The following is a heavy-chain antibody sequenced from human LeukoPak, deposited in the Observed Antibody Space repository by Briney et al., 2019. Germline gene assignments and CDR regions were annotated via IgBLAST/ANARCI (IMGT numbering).Heavy chain of an antibody. CDR1: GFTFSSYG. J-gene: IGHJ3*02. V-gene: IGHV3-33*01. CDR3: ASAAGYYDSSGYSGSNDAFDI. Sequence: GGSLRLSCAASGFTFSSYGMHWVHQAPGKGLEWVAVIWYDGSNKYYADSVKGRFTISRDNSKNTLYLQMNSLRAEDTAVYYCASAAGYYDSSGYSGSNDAFDIWGQGTMVTVSS. CDR2: IWYDGSNK. D-gene: IGHD3-22*01.